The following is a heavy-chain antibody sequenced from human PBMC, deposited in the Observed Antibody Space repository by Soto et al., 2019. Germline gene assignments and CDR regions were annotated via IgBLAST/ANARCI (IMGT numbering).Heavy chain of an antibody. CDR1: GASITSHY. J-gene: IGHJ6*04. D-gene: IGHD4-17*01. Sequence: QVELQESGPGLVKPSETLSLTCSVSGASITSHYCSCIRQSAGEGLQWIGRCYARGATNYNPSLRSRVTISGETSKNLLSLKLTSVTAADTAVYYCAQSSGDDLFYYGMDVWGNGTTVTVSS. CDR3: AQSSGDDLFYYGMDV. CDR2: CYARGAT. V-gene: IGHV4-4*07.